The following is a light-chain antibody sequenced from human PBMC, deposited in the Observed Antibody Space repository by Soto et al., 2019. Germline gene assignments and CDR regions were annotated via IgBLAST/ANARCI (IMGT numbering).Light chain of an antibody. CDR2: KDG. CDR3: QSADSSGTYRV. Sequence: SYELTQPPSVSVSPGQTARITCSGDALPKQYAYWYQQKPGQAPILMIYKDGERPSGIPERFSGSSSGTTVTLTISGVQAEDEAEYYCQSADSSGTYRVFGGGTRLTVL. CDR1: ALPKQY. V-gene: IGLV3-25*03. J-gene: IGLJ3*02.